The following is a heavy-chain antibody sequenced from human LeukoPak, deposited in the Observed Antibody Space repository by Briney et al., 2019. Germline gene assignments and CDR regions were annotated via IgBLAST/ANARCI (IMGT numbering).Heavy chain of an antibody. CDR1: GFTFSSYA. CDR2: ISGSGGST. Sequence: GGSLRLSCAASGFTFSSYAMSWVRQAPGKGLEWVSAISGSGGSTYYADSVKGRFTISRDNSKNTLYLQMNSLRAEDTAVYYCAKSSGYSSSWYLKCWGQGTLVTVSS. D-gene: IGHD6-13*01. V-gene: IGHV3-23*01. J-gene: IGHJ4*02. CDR3: AKSSGYSSSWYLKC.